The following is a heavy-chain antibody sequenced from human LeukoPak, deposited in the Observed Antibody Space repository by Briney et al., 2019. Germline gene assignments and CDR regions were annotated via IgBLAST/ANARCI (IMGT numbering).Heavy chain of an antibody. D-gene: IGHD2-21*02. CDR3: ASGSSIVVVTALHY. CDR2: INHSGST. J-gene: IGHJ4*02. CDR1: GGSFSGYY. Sequence: SETLSLTCAVYGGSFSGYYWSWIRQPPGKGLEWIGEINHSGSTNYNPSLKSRVTISVDTSKNQFSLKLSSVTAADTAVYYCASGSSIVVVTALHYCGQGTLVTVSS. V-gene: IGHV4-34*01.